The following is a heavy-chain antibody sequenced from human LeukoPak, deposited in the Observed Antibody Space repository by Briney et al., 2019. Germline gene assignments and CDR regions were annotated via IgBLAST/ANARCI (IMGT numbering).Heavy chain of an antibody. CDR1: GYTFIGYY. CDR3: ARAARALVPNFDY. CDR2: INPSGGGT. V-gene: IGHV1-46*01. D-gene: IGHD4/OR15-4a*01. J-gene: IGHJ4*02. Sequence: ASVKVSCKASGYTFIGYYVHWVRQAPGQGLEWMGIINPSGGGTSYAQKFQGRVTMTSDTSTSTVYMELSSLRSEDTAVYYCARAARALVPNFDYWGQGTLVTVSS.